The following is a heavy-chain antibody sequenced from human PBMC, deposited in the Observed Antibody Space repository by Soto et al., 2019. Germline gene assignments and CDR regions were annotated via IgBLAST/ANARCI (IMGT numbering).Heavy chain of an antibody. Sequence: QVQLVQSGAEVKKPGASVKVSCKTSGYTFTNFGLSWVRQAPGQGLEWMGWSSAYNGNTNYAQNFQGRVTMTTDTSTRTAYMELRSLRSEDTAVYCCARGGTPIDDWGQGTLVSGTS. CDR3: ARGGTPIDD. CDR2: SSAYNGNT. J-gene: IGHJ4*02. CDR1: GYTFTNFG. V-gene: IGHV1-18*01. D-gene: IGHD3-16*01.